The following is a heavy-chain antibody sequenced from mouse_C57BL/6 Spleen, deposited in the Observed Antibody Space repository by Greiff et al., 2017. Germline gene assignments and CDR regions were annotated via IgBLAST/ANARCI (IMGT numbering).Heavy chain of an antibody. Sequence: QQSCKASGYTFTSYWMHWVKQRPGRGLEWIGRIDPNSGGTKYNEKFKSKATLTVDKPSSTAYMQLSSLTSEDSAVYYCARWILYSNYGESYAMDYWGQGTSVTVFS. D-gene: IGHD2-5*01. V-gene: IGHV1-72*01. CDR1: GYTFTSYW. CDR2: IDPNSGGT. CDR3: ARWILYSNYGESYAMDY. J-gene: IGHJ4*01.